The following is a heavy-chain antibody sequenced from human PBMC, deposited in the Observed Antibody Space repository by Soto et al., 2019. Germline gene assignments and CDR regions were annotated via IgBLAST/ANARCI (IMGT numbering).Heavy chain of an antibody. D-gene: IGHD3-10*01. V-gene: IGHV1-2*02. J-gene: IGHJ4*02. CDR1: GYPFTTYY. Sequence: HVQLVQSGTEVKKPGASVRVSCMVSGYPFTTYYIHWVRQAPGQGLEWMGWIDPRSGGTVYEQKFQGRVTMTRDTSISTVYMALSGLTSDDTDLYYCATDDYGIFPYWGQGSLVTVSS. CDR3: ATDDYGIFPY. CDR2: IDPRSGGT.